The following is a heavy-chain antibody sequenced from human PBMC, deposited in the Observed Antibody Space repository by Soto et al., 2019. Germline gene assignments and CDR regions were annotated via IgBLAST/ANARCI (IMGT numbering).Heavy chain of an antibody. J-gene: IGHJ4*02. CDR3: TTAHPRGPDY. Sequence: GGSLRLSCAASGFSFSNAWMNCVLRAPGKGLEWVGQIRSKTDGGTIFYPAPVKDRFIISRDDSRNTLYLQMNSLKTEDTAVYYCTTAHPRGPDYWGQGTLVTVSS. D-gene: IGHD5-12*01. V-gene: IGHV3-15*01. CDR1: GFSFSNAW. CDR2: IRSKTDGGTI.